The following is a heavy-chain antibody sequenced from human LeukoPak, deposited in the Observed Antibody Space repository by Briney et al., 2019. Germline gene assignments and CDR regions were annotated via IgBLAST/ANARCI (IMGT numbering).Heavy chain of an antibody. Sequence: PGGSLRLSCAASGFTFSNAWMSWVRQAPGKGLEWVGRIKSKTDGGTTDYAAPVKGRFTISRDDSKTTLYLQMNSLKTEDTAVYYCTTDYGDYGMDVWGQGTTVTVSS. V-gene: IGHV3-15*01. CDR2: IKSKTDGGTT. D-gene: IGHD4-17*01. J-gene: IGHJ6*02. CDR3: TTDYGDYGMDV. CDR1: GFTFSNAW.